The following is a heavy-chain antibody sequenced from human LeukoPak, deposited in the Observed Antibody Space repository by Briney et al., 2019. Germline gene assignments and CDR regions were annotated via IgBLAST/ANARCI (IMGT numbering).Heavy chain of an antibody. V-gene: IGHV4-59*01. D-gene: IGHD3-10*01. CDR3: ARGGDMVRGRMDV. J-gene: IGHJ6*02. Sequence: SETLSLTCTVSGGSISSYYWSWIRQPPGKGLEWIGYIYYSGSTNYNPSLKSRVTISVDTSKNQFSLKLSSVTVADTAVYYCARGGDMVRGRMDVWGQGTTVTVSS. CDR2: IYYSGST. CDR1: GGSISSYY.